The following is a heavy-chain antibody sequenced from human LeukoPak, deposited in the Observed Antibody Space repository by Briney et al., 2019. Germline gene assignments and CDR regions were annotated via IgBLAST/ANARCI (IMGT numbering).Heavy chain of an antibody. CDR1: GYTFNSYG. CDR2: ISPYNGYT. CDR3: ARWYCSSTSCYAGAFDI. D-gene: IGHD2-2*01. J-gene: IGHJ3*02. Sequence: ASVKVSCKASGYTFNSYGISWVRQAPGQGLECMGCISPYNGYTNYAQKLQGRVTMTTDTSTSTAYMELRSLRSDDTAVYYCARWYCSSTSCYAGAFDIWGQGTMVTVSS. V-gene: IGHV1-18*04.